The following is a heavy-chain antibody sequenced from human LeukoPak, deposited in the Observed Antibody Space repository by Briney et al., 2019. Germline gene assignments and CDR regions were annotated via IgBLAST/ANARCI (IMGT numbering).Heavy chain of an antibody. J-gene: IGHJ4*02. Sequence: ASVKLSCTASGYTFTSYGISWVRKAPGQGLEWMGWISAYNGNTTYAQKHRGRVTMTTDTSTSTAYMELRGLRSDDTGVYYCARFPWYYYGSGSYYPYFDYWGQGTLVTVSS. CDR1: GYTFTSYG. V-gene: IGHV1-18*01. CDR3: ARFPWYYYGSGSYYPYFDY. D-gene: IGHD3-10*01. CDR2: ISAYNGNT.